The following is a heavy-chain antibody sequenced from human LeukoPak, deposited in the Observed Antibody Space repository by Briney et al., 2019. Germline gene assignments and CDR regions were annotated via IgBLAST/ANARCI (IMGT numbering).Heavy chain of an antibody. D-gene: IGHD3-22*01. CDR3: AREGSSGYYPY. CDR1: GFTFSSYP. CDR2: ISCDGSDK. V-gene: IGHV3-30-3*01. Sequence: GGSLRLSCAASGFTFSSYPMHWVRQAPGEGLEWVAVISCDGSDKHYADPVKGRFTISRDNSKNTLYLQMNSLRAEDTAVYYCAREGSSGYYPYWGQGILVTVSS. J-gene: IGHJ4*02.